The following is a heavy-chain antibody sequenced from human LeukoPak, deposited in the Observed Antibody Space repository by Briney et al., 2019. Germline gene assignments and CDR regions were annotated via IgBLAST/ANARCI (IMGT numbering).Heavy chain of an antibody. CDR3: AKGDSRLLWFGESALIDY. J-gene: IGHJ4*02. V-gene: IGHV3-30*18. CDR2: ISYDGSNK. D-gene: IGHD3-10*01. Sequence: PGGSLRLSCAASGFTFSSYGMHWVRQAPGKGLEWVAVISYDGSNKYYADSVKGRFTISRDNSKNTLYLQMNSLRAEDTAVYYCAKGDSRLLWFGESALIDYWGQGTLVTVSS. CDR1: GFTFSSYG.